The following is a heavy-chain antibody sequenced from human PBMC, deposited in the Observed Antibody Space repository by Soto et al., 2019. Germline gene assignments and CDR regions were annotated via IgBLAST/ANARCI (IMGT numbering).Heavy chain of an antibody. D-gene: IGHD6-13*01. CDR3: ARATSSSWWAPYYFDY. J-gene: IGHJ4*02. Sequence: GGSLRLSCAASGFTVSSNYMSWVRQAPGKGLEWVSVIYSGGSTYYADSVKGRFTISRDNSKNTLYLQMNSLRAEDTAVYYCARATSSSWWAPYYFDYWGQGTLVTVSS. V-gene: IGHV3-53*01. CDR1: GFTVSSNY. CDR2: IYSGGST.